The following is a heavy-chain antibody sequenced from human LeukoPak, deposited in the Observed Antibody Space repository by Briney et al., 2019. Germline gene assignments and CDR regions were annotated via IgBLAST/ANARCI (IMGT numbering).Heavy chain of an antibody. V-gene: IGHV1-69*05. CDR2: IIPIFGTA. Sequence: GSSVRVSCKASGGTFSSYAISWVRQAPGQGLEWMGRIIPIFGTANYAQKFQGRVTITTDESTSTAYMELSSLRSEDTAVYYCASYEWEILRGYFDYWGQGTLVTVSS. CDR3: ASYEWEILRGYFDY. J-gene: IGHJ4*02. CDR1: GGTFSSYA. D-gene: IGHD1-26*01.